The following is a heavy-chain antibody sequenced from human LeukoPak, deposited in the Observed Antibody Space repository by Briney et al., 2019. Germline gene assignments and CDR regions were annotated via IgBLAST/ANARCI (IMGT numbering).Heavy chain of an antibody. V-gene: IGHV1-69*13. J-gene: IGHJ6*02. CDR2: IIPIFGTA. D-gene: IGHD3-3*01. CDR1: GGTFSSYA. CDR3: AALEWSVGIDA. Sequence: GASVKVSCKASGGTFSSYAISWVRQAPGQGLEWMGGIIPIFGTANYAQKFQGRVTITADESTSTAYMELSSLRSEDTAVYYCAALEWSVGIDAWGQGTTVTVSS.